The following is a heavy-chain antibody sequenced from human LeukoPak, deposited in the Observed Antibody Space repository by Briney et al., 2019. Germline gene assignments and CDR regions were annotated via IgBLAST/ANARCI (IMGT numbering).Heavy chain of an antibody. J-gene: IGHJ4*02. CDR2: INTNTGNP. V-gene: IGHV7-4-1*02. CDR1: GYTFTSYA. Sequence: ASVKVSCKASGYTFTSYAMNWVRQAPGQGLEWMGWINTNTGNPTYAQGFTGRFVFSLDTSVSTAYLQISSLKGEDTAVYYCARVYSSRGSYYVVDYWGQGTLVTVSS. CDR3: ARVYSSRGSYYVVDY. D-gene: IGHD1-26*01.